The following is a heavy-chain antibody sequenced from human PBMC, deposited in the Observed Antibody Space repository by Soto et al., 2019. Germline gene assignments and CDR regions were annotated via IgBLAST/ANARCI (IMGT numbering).Heavy chain of an antibody. CDR3: ARDNGYCTNGVCFQYYYYGMDV. CDR2: ITPIFGTA. CDR1: GGTFSSYA. Sequence: ASVKVSCKASGGTFSSYAISWVRQAPGQGLEWMGGITPIFGTANYAQKSQGRVTITADESTSTAYMELSSLRSEDTAVYYCARDNGYCTNGVCFQYYYYGMDVWGQGTTVTVSS. V-gene: IGHV1-69*13. J-gene: IGHJ6*02. D-gene: IGHD2-8*01.